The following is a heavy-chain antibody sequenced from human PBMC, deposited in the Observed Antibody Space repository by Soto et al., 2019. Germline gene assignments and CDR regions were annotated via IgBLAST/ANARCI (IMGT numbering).Heavy chain of an antibody. V-gene: IGHV4-31*03. CDR3: ARSPQTHSYAQFDS. Sequence: QVQLQESGPGLVKPSQTLSLSCNVYGVSVSSGDYYWSWIRQHAGGGLEWIGYIDRSGSTYYKPSLRGRVIMSIDTSKNQFSLRLASVTAADTAVYFCARSPQTHSYAQFDSWGQGSLVTVSS. J-gene: IGHJ4*02. CDR2: IDRSGST. CDR1: GVSVSSGDYY. D-gene: IGHD3-16*01.